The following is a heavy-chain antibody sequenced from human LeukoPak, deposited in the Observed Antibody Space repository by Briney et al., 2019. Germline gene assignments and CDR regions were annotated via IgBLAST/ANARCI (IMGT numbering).Heavy chain of an antibody. J-gene: IGHJ4*02. V-gene: IGHV3-48*01. CDR3: ARENGSGSYYYFDY. CDR1: GFTFSSYS. CDR2: ISFSSATI. Sequence: GGSLRLSCAASGFTFSSYSMNWVRQAPGKGLEWVSYISFSSATIHYADSVKGRFTISRDNAKNSLYLQMNSLRAEDTAVYYCARENGSGSYYYFDYWGQGTLVTVSS. D-gene: IGHD3-10*01.